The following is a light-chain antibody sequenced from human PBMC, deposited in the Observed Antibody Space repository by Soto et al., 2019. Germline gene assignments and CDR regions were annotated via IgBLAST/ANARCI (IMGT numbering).Light chain of an antibody. CDR2: EVI. J-gene: IGLJ2*01. CDR1: SSDVGGYNY. Sequence: QSVLTKPASGSGAPGQSITISCTGTSSDVGGYNYVSWCQQYPGKAPKLIIYEVINRPSGVSNRFSGSKSGNTASLTISGLHAEYEADYYCSSYTGGSTREVVFGGGTQLTVL. CDR3: SSYTGGSTREVV. V-gene: IGLV2-14*01.